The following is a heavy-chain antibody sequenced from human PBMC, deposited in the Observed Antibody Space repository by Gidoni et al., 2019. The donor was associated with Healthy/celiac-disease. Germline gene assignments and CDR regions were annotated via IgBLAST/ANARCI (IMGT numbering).Heavy chain of an antibody. CDR1: GFTFSSYA. CDR2: ISGSGGST. J-gene: IGHJ4*02. D-gene: IGHD1-1*01. Sequence: EVQLVESGGGLVQPGGSLRLSCAASGFTFSSYAMSWVRQAPGKGLEWVSAISGSGGSTYYADSVKGRFTISRDNSKNTLYLQMNSLRAEDTAVYYCAKDFNDVQLERRGGFDYWGQGTLVTVSS. CDR3: AKDFNDVQLERRGGFDY. V-gene: IGHV3-23*04.